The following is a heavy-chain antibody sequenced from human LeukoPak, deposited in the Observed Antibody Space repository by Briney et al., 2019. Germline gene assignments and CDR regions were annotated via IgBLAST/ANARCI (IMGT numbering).Heavy chain of an antibody. CDR1: GYSISSGYY. V-gene: IGHV4-38-2*02. D-gene: IGHD5-24*01. Sequence: SETLSLTCTVSGYSISSGYYWGWIRQPPGKGLEWIGSIYHSGSTYYNPSLKSRVTISVDTSKNQFSLKLSSVTAADTAVYYCARQVEMATIIDYWGQGTLVTVSS. J-gene: IGHJ4*02. CDR2: IYHSGST. CDR3: ARQVEMATIIDY.